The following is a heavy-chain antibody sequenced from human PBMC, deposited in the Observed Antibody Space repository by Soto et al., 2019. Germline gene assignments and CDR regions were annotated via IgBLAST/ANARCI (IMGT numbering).Heavy chain of an antibody. CDR2: ISAHNGNT. D-gene: IGHD1-1*01. V-gene: IGHV1-18*01. CDR3: ARGRYGDY. J-gene: IGHJ4*02. CDR1: GYAFTTYG. Sequence: QVHLVQSGAEVKKPGASVKVSCKGSGYAFTTYGITWVRQAPGQGLEWLGWISAHNGNTIYAQQLQGRVTVTRDTSTSTAYMELRSLRSDDTTVYSCARGRYGDYWGQGALVTVSS.